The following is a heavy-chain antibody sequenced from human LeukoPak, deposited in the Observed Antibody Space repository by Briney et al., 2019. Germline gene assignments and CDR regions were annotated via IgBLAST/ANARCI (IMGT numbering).Heavy chain of an antibody. Sequence: PGRSLSLSCAASGFTFNRFWMHSVSQAAGKWLVWVSRIISDGSSTNYADSVKGRFTISRDNAKNKLYLQMNSLRAEDTALYYCAREDVDITVATSGAFDIWGQGTMVTVSS. D-gene: IGHD6-19*01. CDR2: IISDGSST. CDR1: GFTFNRFW. J-gene: IGHJ3*02. V-gene: IGHV3-74*01. CDR3: AREDVDITVATSGAFDI.